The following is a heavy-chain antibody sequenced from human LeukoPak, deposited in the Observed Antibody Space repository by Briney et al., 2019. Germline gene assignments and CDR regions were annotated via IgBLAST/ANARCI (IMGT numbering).Heavy chain of an antibody. CDR3: ARGALYGSGSYRY. CDR1: GGSFSGYY. J-gene: IGHJ4*02. Sequence: ASETLSLTCAVYGGSFSGYYWSWIRQPPGKGLEWIGEINHSGSTNYNPSLKSRVTISVDTSKNQFSLKLSSVTAADTAVYYCARGALYGSGSYRYWGQGTLVTVSP. CDR2: INHSGST. D-gene: IGHD3-10*01. V-gene: IGHV4-34*01.